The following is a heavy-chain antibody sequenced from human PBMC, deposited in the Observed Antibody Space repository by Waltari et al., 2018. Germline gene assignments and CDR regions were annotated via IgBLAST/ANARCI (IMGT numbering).Heavy chain of an antibody. Sequence: QVQLQESGPGLVKPSETLSLTCPVAGGSISSYYWSWIRQPPGKGLEWIGYIYYSGSTNYNPSLKSRVTISVDTSKNQFSLKLSSVTAADTAVYYCARDTVTGEDAFDIWGQGTMVTVSS. D-gene: IGHD4-4*01. J-gene: IGHJ3*02. CDR1: GGSISSYY. CDR2: IYYSGST. CDR3: ARDTVTGEDAFDI. V-gene: IGHV4-59*01.